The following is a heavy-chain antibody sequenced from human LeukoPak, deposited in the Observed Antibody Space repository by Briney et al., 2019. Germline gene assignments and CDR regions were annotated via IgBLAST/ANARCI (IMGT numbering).Heavy chain of an antibody. Sequence: SETLSLTCTVSGGSFSSSSYYWGWIRQPPGKGLEWIGSIYYSGITYYNPSLKSRVTISVDTSKNQFSLKLSSVTAADTAVYYCARSITYYYGSGSYYNDAFDIWGQGTMVTVSS. CDR2: IYYSGIT. CDR1: GGSFSSSSYY. D-gene: IGHD3-10*01. V-gene: IGHV4-39*01. J-gene: IGHJ3*02. CDR3: ARSITYYYGSGSYYNDAFDI.